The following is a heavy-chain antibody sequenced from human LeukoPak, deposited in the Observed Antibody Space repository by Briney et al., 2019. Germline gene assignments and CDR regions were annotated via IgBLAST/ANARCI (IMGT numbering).Heavy chain of an antibody. CDR2: IYSSGTT. CDR1: GGSISSSYY. J-gene: IGHJ4*02. V-gene: IGHV4-39*01. CDR3: ARPNQYCIGDSCYSGHY. Sequence: KPSETLSLTCTVSGGSISSSYYWGWIRQPPGKGLEWIGSIYSSGTTYYNPSLKSRVTISVDASKNEFSLRLSSVTAADTAVYYCARPNQYCIGDSCYSGHYWGQGTLVTVSS. D-gene: IGHD2-15*01.